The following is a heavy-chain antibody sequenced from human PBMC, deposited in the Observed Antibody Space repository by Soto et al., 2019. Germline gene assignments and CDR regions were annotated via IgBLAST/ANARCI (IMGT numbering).Heavy chain of an antibody. J-gene: IGHJ3*02. CDR3: ARGTGYSSSWSPQGAFDI. D-gene: IGHD6-13*01. CDR2: IYSGGST. V-gene: IGHV3-53*01. CDR1: GFTVSSNY. Sequence: GGSLRLSCAASGFTVSSNYMSWVRQAPGKGLEWVSVIYSGGSTYYADSVKGRFTISRDNAKNSLYLQMNSLRAEDTAVYYCARGTGYSSSWSPQGAFDIWGQGTMVTVSS.